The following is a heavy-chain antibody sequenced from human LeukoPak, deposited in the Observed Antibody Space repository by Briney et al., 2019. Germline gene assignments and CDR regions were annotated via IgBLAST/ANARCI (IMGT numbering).Heavy chain of an antibody. Sequence: GSLRLSCAASGFTFSSYAMHWVRQAPGKGLEYVSAISSNGGSTYYANSVKGRFTISRDNSKNTLYLQMGSLRAEDMAVYYCARGLDYDSSGYLNYWGQGTLVTVSS. CDR1: GFTFSSYA. J-gene: IGHJ4*02. CDR3: ARGLDYDSSGYLNY. D-gene: IGHD3-22*01. V-gene: IGHV3-64*01. CDR2: ISSNGGST.